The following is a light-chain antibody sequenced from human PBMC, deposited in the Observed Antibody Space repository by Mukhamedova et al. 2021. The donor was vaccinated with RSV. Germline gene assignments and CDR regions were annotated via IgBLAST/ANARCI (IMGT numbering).Light chain of an antibody. J-gene: IGKJ2*01. CDR2: KAS. Sequence: WYQRRVHGKVPKLLIYKASSLESGVPSRFSGSGSGTEFTLTISSLQPDDFATYYCQQYNSYSYTFGQGTKLEIK. V-gene: IGKV1-5*03. CDR3: QQYNSYSYT.